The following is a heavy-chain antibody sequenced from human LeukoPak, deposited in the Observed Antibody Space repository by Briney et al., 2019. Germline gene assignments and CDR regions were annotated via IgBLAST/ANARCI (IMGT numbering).Heavy chain of an antibody. J-gene: IGHJ5*02. CDR3: AREAIAAAFDP. CDR2: ISSSGSTI. Sequence: GSLRLSCAASRFTFSSYEMKWVRQAPGKGLEWVSYISSSGSTIYYADSVKGRFTISRDNAKNSLYLQMNSLRAEDTAVYYCAREAIAAAFDPWGQGTLVTVSS. D-gene: IGHD6-13*01. CDR1: RFTFSSYE. V-gene: IGHV3-48*03.